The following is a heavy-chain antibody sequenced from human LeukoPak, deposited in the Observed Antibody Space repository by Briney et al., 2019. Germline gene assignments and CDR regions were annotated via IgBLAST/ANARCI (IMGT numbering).Heavy chain of an antibody. J-gene: IGHJ6*03. V-gene: IGHV1-18*01. CDR3: VRVGHDFWSGTHYYYYYMDI. CDR2: ISAYNGDI. D-gene: IGHD3-3*01. Sequence: GASVRVSCKASGYTFTSYGITWVRQAPGQGLEWMGWISAYNGDIKYAQNLQGRVTMTTDTSTSTAYMELRSLRSDDTAVYYCVRVGHDFWSGTHYYYYYMDIWGKGTTVTVSS. CDR1: GYTFTSYG.